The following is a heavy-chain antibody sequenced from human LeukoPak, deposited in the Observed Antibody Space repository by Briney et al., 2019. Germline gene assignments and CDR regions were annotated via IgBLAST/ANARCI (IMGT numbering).Heavy chain of an antibody. Sequence: GGSLRLSCAASGFTFSDCYMSWIRQAPGKGLEWVSYISSSSSYTNYADSVKGRFTISRDNAKNSLYLQMNSLRAEDTAVYYCARRTEDTAMVYDYWGQGTLVTVSS. CDR1: GFTFSDCY. J-gene: IGHJ4*02. D-gene: IGHD5-18*01. CDR2: ISSSSSYT. V-gene: IGHV3-11*06. CDR3: ARRTEDTAMVYDY.